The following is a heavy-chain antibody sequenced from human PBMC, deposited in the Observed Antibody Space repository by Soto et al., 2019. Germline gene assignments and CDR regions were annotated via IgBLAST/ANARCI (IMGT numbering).Heavy chain of an antibody. Sequence: SETLSLTCAVSAGSISSRNWWTLVRQSPGKGLEWIGEIHHSGSTNYNPSLKSRVTISVDNSKNQFSLKLTSVTAADTAVYYCARTSYCDSSGYYGMDVWGQGTTVTVSS. CDR3: ARTSYCDSSGYYGMDV. V-gene: IGHV4-4*02. CDR2: IHHSGST. CDR1: AGSISSRNW. J-gene: IGHJ6*02. D-gene: IGHD3-22*01.